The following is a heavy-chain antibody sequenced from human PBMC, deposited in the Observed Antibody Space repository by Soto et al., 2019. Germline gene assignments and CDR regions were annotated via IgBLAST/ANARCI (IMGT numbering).Heavy chain of an antibody. D-gene: IGHD1-26*01. J-gene: IGHJ5*02. CDR1: GYTLTELS. CDR3: ATATQIVGATLSWFDP. V-gene: IGHV1-24*01. CDR2: FDPEDGET. Sequence: ASVKVSCKVSGYTLTELSMHWVRQAPGKGLEWMGGFDPEDGETIYAQKFQGRVTMTEDTSTDTAYMELSSLRSEDTAVYYCATATQIVGATLSWFDPWGQGTLVTVSS.